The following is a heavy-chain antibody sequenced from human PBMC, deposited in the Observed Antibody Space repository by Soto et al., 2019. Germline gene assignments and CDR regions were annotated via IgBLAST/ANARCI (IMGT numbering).Heavy chain of an antibody. CDR1: GGTFSSYA. V-gene: IGHV1-69*12. CDR3: ARESRYCSGGSCYFLPGIDY. Sequence: QVQLVQSGAEVKKPGSSVKVSCKASGGTFSSYAISWVRQAPGQGLEWMGGITPIFGTANYAQKFQGRVTFTADESTSTAYMDLSSLRSEETAVYYCARESRYCSGGSCYFLPGIDYWGQGTLVTVSS. D-gene: IGHD2-15*01. CDR2: ITPIFGTA. J-gene: IGHJ4*02.